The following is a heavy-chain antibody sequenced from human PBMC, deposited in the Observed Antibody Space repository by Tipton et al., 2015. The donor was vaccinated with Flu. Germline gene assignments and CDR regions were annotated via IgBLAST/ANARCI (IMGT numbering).Heavy chain of an antibody. D-gene: IGHD3-10*02. Sequence: TLSLTCTVSSGSIRSTNYFCAWIRQPPGKGLELIGSIYPSGTTYYNPSLKSRVTVSVDTSKGQFSLKLRSVTAADTAVYYCARLSYYDVDLRNFYFDYWGLGALVTVSS. V-gene: IGHV4-39*01. CDR2: IYPSGTT. J-gene: IGHJ4*02. CDR1: SGSIRSTNYF. CDR3: ARLSYYDVDLRNFYFDY.